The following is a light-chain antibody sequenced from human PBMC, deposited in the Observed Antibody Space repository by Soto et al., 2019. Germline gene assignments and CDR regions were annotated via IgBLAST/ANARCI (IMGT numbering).Light chain of an antibody. J-gene: IGKJ1*01. CDR2: AAS. CDR1: QSVPSGY. Sequence: EIVLTQSPGTLSLSPGERATLSCRASQSVPSGYLAWYQQRPGQAPRLLIYAASSRATGIPDRISGSGSGTDFSLTISRLEPEDFAVYYCQQFGTSPPTFGQGTKVEIK. V-gene: IGKV3-20*01. CDR3: QQFGTSPPT.